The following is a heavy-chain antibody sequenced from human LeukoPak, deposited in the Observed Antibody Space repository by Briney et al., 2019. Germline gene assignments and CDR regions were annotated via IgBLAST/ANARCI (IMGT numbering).Heavy chain of an antibody. J-gene: IGHJ4*02. CDR3: ASFNPISLSDY. CDR1: GYAFSGDW. V-gene: IGHV3-74*01. D-gene: IGHD1-14*01. Sequence: GGSLRLSCKGSGYAFSGDWMHWVRQAPGKGLVWVSRINNDWSSTGYADSVTGRFTISRDNAKNTLFLQMSSLRAEDTAVYYCASFNPISLSDYWGQGTLVTVSS. CDR2: INNDWSST.